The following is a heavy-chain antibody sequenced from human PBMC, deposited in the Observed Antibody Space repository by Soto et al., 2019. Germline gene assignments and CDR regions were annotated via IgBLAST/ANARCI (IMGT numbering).Heavy chain of an antibody. CDR1: GGSISSGGYY. CDR3: ARVRPPLFGVTSYYFDY. Sequence: ASETLSLTCTVSGGSISSGGYYWSWIRQHPGKGLEWIGYIYYSGSTYYNPSLKSRVTISVDTSKNQFSLKLSSVTAADTAVYYCARVRPPLFGVTSYYFDYWGQGTLVTVSS. J-gene: IGHJ4*02. D-gene: IGHD3-3*01. CDR2: IYYSGST. V-gene: IGHV4-31*03.